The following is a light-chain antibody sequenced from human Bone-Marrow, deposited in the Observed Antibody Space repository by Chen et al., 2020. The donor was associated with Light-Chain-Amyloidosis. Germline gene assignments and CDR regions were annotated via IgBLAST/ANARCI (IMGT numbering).Light chain of an antibody. CDR2: EVT. Sequence: QYAMSQPASVSGSLGQPTTISCTGTISDVGAANHVSLYQQHPYQAPKLMIYEVTNRPSWVHDRFSGSNSDNTASLTLAGLQPEDEADYFCSTYTITTTLIFGGGTRVTVL. CDR1: ISDVGAANH. J-gene: IGLJ1*01. V-gene: IGLV2-14*01. CDR3: STYTITTTLI.